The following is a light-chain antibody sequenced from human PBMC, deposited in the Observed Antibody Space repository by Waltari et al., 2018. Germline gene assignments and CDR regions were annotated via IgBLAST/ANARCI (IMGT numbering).Light chain of an antibody. CDR2: DVF. Sequence: QSDLTQPRSVSGSPGQAVTISCTGTYVGEYDYVSWYQHHPDKAPKLIIYDVFNRPSGVPVRFSGSRSGATASLTISGRRPEDEATYYCSSYAGPAFGGGTKLTV. CDR1: YVGEYDY. V-gene: IGLV2-11*01. CDR3: SSYAGPA. J-gene: IGLJ2*01.